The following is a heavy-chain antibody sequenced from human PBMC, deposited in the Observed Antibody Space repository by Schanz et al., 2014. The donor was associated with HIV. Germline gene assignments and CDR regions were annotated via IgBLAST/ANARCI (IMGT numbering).Heavy chain of an antibody. CDR2: ISGSGLST. CDR3: AKGQRGVVRGDIDY. V-gene: IGHV3-23*01. D-gene: IGHD3-10*01. J-gene: IGHJ4*02. Sequence: EVQLLESGGGLVQPGGSLRLSCEASGLTFSTYAMSWVRQAPGKGLEWVPVISGSGLSTYYADSVKGRFTISRDNSKNTLYLQMNSLRAEDTAVYYCAKGQRGVVRGDIDYWGQGTLVTVSS. CDR1: GLTFSTYA.